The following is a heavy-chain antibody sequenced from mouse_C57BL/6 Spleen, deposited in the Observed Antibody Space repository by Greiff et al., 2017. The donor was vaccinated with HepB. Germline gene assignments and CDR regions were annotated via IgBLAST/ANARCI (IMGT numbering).Heavy chain of an antibody. D-gene: IGHD2-12*01. CDR3: ARMRGVYDVYYFDY. Sequence: QVQLQQPGAELVMPGASVKLSCKASGYTFTSYWMHWVKQRPGQGLEWIGEIDPSDSYTNYNQKFKGKSTLTVDKSSSTAYMQLSSLTSEDSAVYYSARMRGVYDVYYFDYWGQGTTLTVSS. CDR1: GYTFTSYW. CDR2: IDPSDSYT. V-gene: IGHV1-69*01. J-gene: IGHJ2*01.